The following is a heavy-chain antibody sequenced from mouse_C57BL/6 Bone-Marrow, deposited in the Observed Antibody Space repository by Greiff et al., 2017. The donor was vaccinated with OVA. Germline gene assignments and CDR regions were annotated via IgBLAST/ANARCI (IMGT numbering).Heavy chain of an antibody. J-gene: IGHJ2*01. CDR1: GYTFTGYW. CDR3: ARERYGPVDY. Sequence: VKLQQSGAELMKPGASVKLSCKATGYTFTGYWIEWVKQRPGHGLEWIGEILPGSGSTNYTEKFKGKATFPADTSSNTAYMQLSSLTTEDSAISYCARERYGPVDYWGQGTTLTVSS. V-gene: IGHV1-9*01. CDR2: ILPGSGST. D-gene: IGHD2-10*02.